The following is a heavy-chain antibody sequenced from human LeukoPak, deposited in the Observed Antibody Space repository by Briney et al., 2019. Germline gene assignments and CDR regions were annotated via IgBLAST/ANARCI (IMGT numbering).Heavy chain of an antibody. CDR3: ARHRSGVTYFDY. J-gene: IGHJ4*02. V-gene: IGHV4-39*01. D-gene: IGHD2-21*02. CDR2: IYYSGST. Sequence: SETLPLTCTVSGGSISRSNYYWGWIRQPPGKGLEWIGTIYYSGSTYYNPSLESRLTISVDTSKNQFSLKLSSVTAADMALYYCARHRSGVTYFDYWGQGTLVTVSS. CDR1: GGSISRSNYY.